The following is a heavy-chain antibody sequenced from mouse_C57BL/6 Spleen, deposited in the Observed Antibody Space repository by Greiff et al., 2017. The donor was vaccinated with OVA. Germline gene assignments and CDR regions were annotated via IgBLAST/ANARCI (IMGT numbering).Heavy chain of an antibody. CDR3: ARLMLTGLYYFDY. Sequence: EVHLVESGGDLVKPGGSLKLSCAASGFTFSSYGMSWVRQTPDKRLEWVATISSGGSYTYYPDSVKGRFTISRDNAKNTLYLQMSSLKSEDTAMYYCARLMLTGLYYFDYWGQGTTLTVSS. J-gene: IGHJ2*01. V-gene: IGHV5-6*01. CDR1: GFTFSSYG. D-gene: IGHD4-1*01. CDR2: ISSGGSYT.